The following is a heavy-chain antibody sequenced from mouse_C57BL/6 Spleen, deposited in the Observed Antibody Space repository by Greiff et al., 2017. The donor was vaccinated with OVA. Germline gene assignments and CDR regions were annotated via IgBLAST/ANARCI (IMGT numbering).Heavy chain of an antibody. CDR2: INYDGSST. Sequence: EVKLMESEGGLVQPGSSMKLSCTASGFTFSDYYMAWVRQVPEKGLEWVANINYDGSSTYYLDSLKSRFIISRDNAKNILYLQMSSLKSEDTATYYCARGPITTVVEDYAMDYWGQGTSVTVSS. J-gene: IGHJ4*01. V-gene: IGHV5-16*01. CDR3: ARGPITTVVEDYAMDY. D-gene: IGHD1-1*01. CDR1: GFTFSDYY.